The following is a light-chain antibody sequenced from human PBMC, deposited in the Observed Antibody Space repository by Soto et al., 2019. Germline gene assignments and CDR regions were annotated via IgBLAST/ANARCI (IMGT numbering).Light chain of an antibody. V-gene: IGKV2-28*01. CDR3: MQALQTPT. CDR2: LGS. Sequence: EIVLTQSPPSLPVTPGEPASIACRSSQSLLHSNGYNYLDWYLQKPGQSPQPQIFLGSNRASGVPDRCSGSGSGTDFTLKISRVAAEDVGVYYCMQALQTPTFGGGTKVEIK. J-gene: IGKJ4*01. CDR1: QSLLHSNGYNY.